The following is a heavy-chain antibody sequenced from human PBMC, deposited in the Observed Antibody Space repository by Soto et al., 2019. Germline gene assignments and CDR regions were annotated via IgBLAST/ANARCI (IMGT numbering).Heavy chain of an antibody. CDR1: GFTFSSYS. D-gene: IGHD6-13*01. CDR3: ARAREQQPLNWFDP. J-gene: IGHJ5*02. Sequence: GGSLRLSCAASGFTFSSYSMNWVRQAPGKGLEWVSSISSSSSYIYYADSVKGRFTISRDNAKNSLYLQMNSLRAEDTAVYYCARAREQQPLNWFDPWGQGTLVTVSS. CDR2: ISSSSSYI. V-gene: IGHV3-21*01.